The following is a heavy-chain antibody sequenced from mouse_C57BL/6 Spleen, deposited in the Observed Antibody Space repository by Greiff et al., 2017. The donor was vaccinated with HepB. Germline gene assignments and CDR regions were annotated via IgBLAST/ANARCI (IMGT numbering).Heavy chain of an antibody. V-gene: IGHV1-72*01. J-gene: IGHJ3*01. CDR3: ARVDDYGFAY. CDR2: FDPNSGGT. D-gene: IGHD2-4*01. Sequence: QVQLQQPGAELVKPGASVKLSCKASAYTFTSYWMPWVKQRPGRGLEGIGSFDPNSGGTKYKEKFKRKATRTVEKPSSTAYMQLSSLTSEDSAVYYCARVDDYGFAYWGQGTLVTVSA. CDR1: AYTFTSYW.